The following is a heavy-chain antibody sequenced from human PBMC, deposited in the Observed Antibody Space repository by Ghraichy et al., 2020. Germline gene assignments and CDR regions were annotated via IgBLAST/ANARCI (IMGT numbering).Heavy chain of an antibody. CDR1: GGTFSSYA. CDR2: IIPIFGTA. CDR3: ARGLRYFDWLLLF. V-gene: IGHV1-69*06. J-gene: IGHJ4*02. Sequence: SVKVSCKASGGTFSSYAISWVRQAPGQGLEWMGGIIPIFGTANYAQKFQGRVTITADKSTSTAYMELSSLRSEDTAVYYCARGLRYFDWLLLFWGQGTLVTVSS. D-gene: IGHD3-9*01.